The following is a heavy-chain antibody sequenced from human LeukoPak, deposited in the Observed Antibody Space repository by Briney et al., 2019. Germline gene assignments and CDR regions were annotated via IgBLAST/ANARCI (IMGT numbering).Heavy chain of an antibody. CDR3: ASTYCGGDCYLTY. J-gene: IGHJ4*02. V-gene: IGHV3-NL1*01. CDR2: IYSGGST. CDR1: GFTFSSYG. D-gene: IGHD2-21*02. Sequence: PGRSLRLSYAASGFTFSSYGMHWVRQAPGKGLEWVSVIYSGGSTYYADSVKGRFTISRDNSKNTLYLQMNSLRAEDTAVYYCASTYCGGDCYLTYWGQGTLVTVSS.